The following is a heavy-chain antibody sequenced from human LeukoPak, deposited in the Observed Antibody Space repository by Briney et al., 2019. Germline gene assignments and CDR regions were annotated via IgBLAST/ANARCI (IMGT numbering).Heavy chain of an antibody. D-gene: IGHD2-15*01. Sequence: PGRSLRLSCAASGFTFSSYRMHWVRQAPGEGLVWVSCVESDGSSTKYADSVKGRFTISRDNAKNTLYLQMNSLRLEDTAVYYCARDGGGLGYWGQGTLVTVSS. V-gene: IGHV3-74*03. CDR3: ARDGGGLGY. CDR1: GFTFSSYR. J-gene: IGHJ4*02. CDR2: VESDGSST.